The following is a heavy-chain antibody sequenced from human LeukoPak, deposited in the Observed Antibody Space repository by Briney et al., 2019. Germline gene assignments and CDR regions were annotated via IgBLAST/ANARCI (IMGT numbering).Heavy chain of an antibody. J-gene: IGHJ4*02. Sequence: SVKVSCTASGYTFTSYGISWVRQAPGQGLEWMGGIIPIFGTANYAQKFQGRVTITADESTSTAYMELSSLRSEDTAVYYCAKVYYYDSSGYYGEIDYWGQGTLVTVSS. CDR3: AKVYYYDSSGYYGEIDY. V-gene: IGHV1-69*13. CDR2: IIPIFGTA. D-gene: IGHD3-22*01. CDR1: GYTFTSYG.